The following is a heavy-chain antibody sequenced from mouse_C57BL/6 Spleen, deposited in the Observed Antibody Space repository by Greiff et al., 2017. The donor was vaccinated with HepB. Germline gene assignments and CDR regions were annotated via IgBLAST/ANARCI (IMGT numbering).Heavy chain of an antibody. CDR1: GYSITSGYY. V-gene: IGHV3-6*01. CDR2: ISYDGSN. D-gene: IGHD2-2*01. CDR3: ARGWLRDAMDY. J-gene: IGHJ4*01. Sequence: DVKLQESGPGLVKPSQSLSLTCSVTGYSITSGYYWNWIRQFPGNKLEWMGYISYDGSNNYNPSLKNRISITRDTSKNQFFLKLNSVTTEDTATYYCARGWLRDAMDYWGQGTSVTVSS.